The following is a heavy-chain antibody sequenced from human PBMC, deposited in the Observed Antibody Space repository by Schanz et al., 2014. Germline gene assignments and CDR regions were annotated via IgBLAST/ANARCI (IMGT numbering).Heavy chain of an antibody. CDR2: IGYLGDT. Sequence: EVQLVESGGGLIQPGGSLRLSCAASGFTVSSNHMSWVRQAPGKGLEWVSTIGYLGDTYYPDSVKGRFTVSRDSGQNSLYLQMNSLRAGDTAVYYCARGTDWNLHYWGQGALVTVSS. CDR3: ARGTDWNLHY. V-gene: IGHV3-13*01. D-gene: IGHD1-1*01. CDR1: GFTVSSNH. J-gene: IGHJ4*02.